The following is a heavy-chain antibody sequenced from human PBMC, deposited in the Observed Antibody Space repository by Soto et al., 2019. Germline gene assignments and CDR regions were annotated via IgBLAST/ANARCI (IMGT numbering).Heavy chain of an antibody. CDR2: ISGSGGST. J-gene: IGHJ5*02. CDR3: AKDRIAFDKGNWFVP. D-gene: IGHD6-13*01. V-gene: IGHV3-23*01. Sequence: HPGGSLRLSCAASGFTFSSYAMSWVRQAPGKGLEWVSAISGSGGSTYYADSVKGRFTISRDNSKNTLYLQMNSLRAEDTAVYYCAKDRIAFDKGNWFVPWGQGTLVTVSS. CDR1: GFTFSSYA.